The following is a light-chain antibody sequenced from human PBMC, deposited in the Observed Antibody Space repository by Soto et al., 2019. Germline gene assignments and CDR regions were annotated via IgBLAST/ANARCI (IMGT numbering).Light chain of an antibody. V-gene: IGLV1-40*01. CDR2: GNS. CDR3: HSYDSSLSAWV. Sequence: QSVLTQPPSVSGAPGQRVTISCTGSSSNIGAGYDVQWYQQLPGTAPKLLIYGNSNRPSGVPDRFSGSKSGTSASLAITGLQAEDEADYYCHSYDSSLSAWVFGGGTKLTVL. J-gene: IGLJ3*02. CDR1: SSNIGAGYD.